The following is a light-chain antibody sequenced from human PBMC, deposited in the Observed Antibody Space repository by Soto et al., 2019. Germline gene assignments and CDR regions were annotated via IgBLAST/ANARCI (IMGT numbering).Light chain of an antibody. V-gene: IGKV3-20*01. CDR2: GAS. Sequence: IVLTQSPAILALSPGDRATLSCRASQSVSSSYLAWYQHKPGQAPRLLIHGASNRATGVPDRFSGSGSGTDFTLTISRLEPEDFAVYYCQRYGDSPWTFGQGTKVDIK. CDR1: QSVSSSY. J-gene: IGKJ1*01. CDR3: QRYGDSPWT.